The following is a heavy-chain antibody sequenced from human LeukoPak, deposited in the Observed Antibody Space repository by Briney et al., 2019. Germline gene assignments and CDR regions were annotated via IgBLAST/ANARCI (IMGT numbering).Heavy chain of an antibody. Sequence: GGSLRLSCAASGFTFSNSWLHWVRQAPGKGLVWVSRINERGSSTSYADSVKGRFTVSRDNAKNTLYLQMNNLRADDTAVYYCAGGRLVATSKAVAIDYWGQGTLVTVSS. CDR2: INERGSST. J-gene: IGHJ4*02. CDR3: AGGRLVATSKAVAIDY. V-gene: IGHV3-74*01. CDR1: GFTFSNSW. D-gene: IGHD5-12*01.